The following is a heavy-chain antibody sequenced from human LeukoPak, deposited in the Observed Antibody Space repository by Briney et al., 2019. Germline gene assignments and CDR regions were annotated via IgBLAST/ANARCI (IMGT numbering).Heavy chain of an antibody. J-gene: IGHJ2*01. CDR3: ARDHYYDSSGYYKPRYWYFDL. D-gene: IGHD3-22*01. Sequence: GASVKVSCXASGGTFSSYAISWVRQAPGQGLEWMGGIIPIFGTANYAQKFQGRVTITTDESTSIAYMELSSLRSEDTAVYYCARDHYYDSSGYYKPRYWYFDLWGRGTLVTVSS. V-gene: IGHV1-69*05. CDR1: GGTFSSYA. CDR2: IIPIFGTA.